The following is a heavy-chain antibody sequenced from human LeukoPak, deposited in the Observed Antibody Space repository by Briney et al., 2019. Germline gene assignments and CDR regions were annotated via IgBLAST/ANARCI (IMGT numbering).Heavy chain of an antibody. CDR1: GFTVSSNY. V-gene: IGHV3-53*01. J-gene: IGHJ4*02. CDR3: ASEVVVAATFDY. D-gene: IGHD2-15*01. Sequence: GGSLSLSCAASGFTVSSNYMSWVRQAPGKGLEWVSVIYSGGSTYYADSVKGRFTISRDHSKNTLYLQMNSLRAEDTAVYYCASEVVVAATFDYWGQGTLVTVSS. CDR2: IYSGGST.